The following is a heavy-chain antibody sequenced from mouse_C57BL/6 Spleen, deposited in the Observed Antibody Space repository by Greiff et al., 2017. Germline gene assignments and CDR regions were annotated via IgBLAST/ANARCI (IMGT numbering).Heavy chain of an antibody. CDR2: IDPSDSET. CDR3: ASQTAQATMFAY. J-gene: IGHJ3*01. Sequence: QVQLQQPGAELVRPGSSVKLSCKASGYTFSSYWMHWVKQRPIQGLEWIGNIDPSDSETHYNQKFKDKATLTVDKSSSTAYMQLSSLTSEDSAVYYCASQTAQATMFAYWGQGTLVTVSA. V-gene: IGHV1-52*01. CDR1: GYTFSSYW. D-gene: IGHD3-2*02.